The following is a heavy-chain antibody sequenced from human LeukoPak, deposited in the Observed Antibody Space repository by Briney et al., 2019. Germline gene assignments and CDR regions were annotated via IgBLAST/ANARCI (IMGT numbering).Heavy chain of an antibody. CDR3: ASLHSSSWYSWGYYYYGMDV. CDR1: GYTFTSYD. CDR2: MNPNSGNT. V-gene: IGHV1-8*01. J-gene: IGHJ6*02. Sequence: GASVKVSCKASGYTFTSYDINWVRQATGQGLEWMGWMNPNSGNTGYAQKFQGRVTMTRNTSISTAYMELSSLRSEDTAVYYCASLHSSSWYSWGYYYYGMDVWGQGTTVTVSS. D-gene: IGHD6-13*01.